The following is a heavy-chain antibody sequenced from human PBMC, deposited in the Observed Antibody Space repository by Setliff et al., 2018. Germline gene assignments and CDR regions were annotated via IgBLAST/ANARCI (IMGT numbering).Heavy chain of an antibody. Sequence: PSETLSLTCTISGGFTSSYYWSWIRQAPGKGLEWIGYVDHSGSTNFSPSLKSRGTISVDTSKTQVSLTLTSVTAADTAVYYCARDYQGGWFDPWGPGTLVTGLL. CDR3: ARDYQGGWFDP. V-gene: IGHV4-59*01. D-gene: IGHD3-16*01. CDR2: VDHSGST. CDR1: GGFTSSYY. J-gene: IGHJ5*02.